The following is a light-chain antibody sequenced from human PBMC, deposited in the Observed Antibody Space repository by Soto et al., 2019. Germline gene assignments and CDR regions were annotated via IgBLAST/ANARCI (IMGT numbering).Light chain of an antibody. V-gene: IGKV3-15*01. Sequence: EIEMTQSPASLSVSPGDGATISCRASQSIASNVAWYQQKAGKGPSLLIHGASTRAAGVPARFSGSGSGTDSALTISSLQSEDFAVYYCQQYHNWPPPYTFGQGTKLQIK. CDR1: QSIASN. J-gene: IGKJ2*01. CDR3: QQYHNWPPPYT. CDR2: GAS.